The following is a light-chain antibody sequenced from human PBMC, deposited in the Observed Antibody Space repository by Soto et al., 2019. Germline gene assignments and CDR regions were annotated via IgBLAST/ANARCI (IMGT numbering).Light chain of an antibody. J-gene: IGKJ3*01. V-gene: IGKV4-1*01. Sequence: DIVMTQSPDSLAVSLGERATINCKSSQTVLYSSNNKNYLAWYQQKPGQPPELLIYWASTRESGVPDRFSGSGSGTDFTLTISSLQAEDVAVYYCQQYNNWPPITFGPGTKVDIK. CDR1: QTVLYSSNNKNY. CDR3: QQYNNWPPIT. CDR2: WAS.